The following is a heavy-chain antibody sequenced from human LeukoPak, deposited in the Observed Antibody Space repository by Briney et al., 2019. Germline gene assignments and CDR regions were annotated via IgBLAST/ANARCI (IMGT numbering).Heavy chain of an antibody. CDR1: GFTVSSYW. Sequence: PGGSLRLSCAASGFTVSSYWMSWVRQAPGKGLEWVANIKQDGSEKYYVDSVKGRFTISRDNAKNSLYLQMNSLRAEDTAVYYCARASRLDGWGQGTLVTVSS. CDR2: IKQDGSEK. V-gene: IGHV3-7*01. J-gene: IGHJ4*02. D-gene: IGHD3-16*01. CDR3: ARASRLDG.